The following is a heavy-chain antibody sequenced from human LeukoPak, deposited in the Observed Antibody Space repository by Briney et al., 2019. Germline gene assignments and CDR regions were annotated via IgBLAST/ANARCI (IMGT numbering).Heavy chain of an antibody. V-gene: IGHV3-7*04. CDR1: GVTFSSYW. CDR2: INEDGSEE. CDR3: ARDHLGYSFDY. J-gene: IGHJ4*02. Sequence: GGSLRLSCAASGVTFSSYWMSWVRQTPQKGLEWVANINEDGSEEYYVDSVKGRFTISRENTKTSLYLQMNSLRADDTAVYYCARDHLGYSFDYGGQGTLVTVS.